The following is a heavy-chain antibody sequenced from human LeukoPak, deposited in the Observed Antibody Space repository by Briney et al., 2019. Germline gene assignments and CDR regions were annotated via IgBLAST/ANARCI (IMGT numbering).Heavy chain of an antibody. CDR3: ATTRPYGTTWAGAFED. Sequence: GGSLRLSCAASGFTFNNYVMNWVRQAPGKGLEWVSAITDSSTSTYYADSVKGRFTISRHNSKDTLYLQMNSLRAEDTAVYYCATTRPYGTTWAGAFEDWGQGTPVTVSS. D-gene: IGHD6-19*01. CDR2: ITDSSTST. CDR1: GFTFNNYV. V-gene: IGHV3-23*01. J-gene: IGHJ4*01.